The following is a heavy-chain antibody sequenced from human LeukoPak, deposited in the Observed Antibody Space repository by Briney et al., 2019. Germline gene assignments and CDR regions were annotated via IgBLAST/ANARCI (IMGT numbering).Heavy chain of an antibody. CDR1: GFTFGDYA. CDR2: ISWNSGSI. D-gene: IGHD3-16*01. CDR3: AKEDRRGRHFDY. Sequence: GRSLRLSCAASGFTFGDYAMHWVRQAPEKGLEWVSGISWNSGSIGYADSVKGRFTISRDNAKNSLYLQMNSLRAEDTALYYCAKEDRRGRHFDYWGQGTLVTVSS. J-gene: IGHJ4*02. V-gene: IGHV3-9*01.